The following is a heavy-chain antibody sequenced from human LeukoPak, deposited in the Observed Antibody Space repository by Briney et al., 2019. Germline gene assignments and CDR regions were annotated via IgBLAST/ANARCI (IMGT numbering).Heavy chain of an antibody. D-gene: IGHD3-10*01. J-gene: IGHJ4*02. CDR1: RFRFSTFP. Sequence: GRSLRLSCAASRFRFSTFPMGWVRQAPGKGLEWVSGISAGGETTFYADSVKGRFTISRDNSKNTLYLQMNSLRAEDTAVYYCAKDRARYGSGSYYITNFDYWGQGTLVTVSS. CDR3: AKDRARYGSGSYYITNFDY. V-gene: IGHV3-23*01. CDR2: ISAGGETT.